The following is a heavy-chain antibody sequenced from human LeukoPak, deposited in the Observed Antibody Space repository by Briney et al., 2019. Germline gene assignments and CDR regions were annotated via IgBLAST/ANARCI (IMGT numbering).Heavy chain of an antibody. Sequence: GGSLRLSCAACGFTFSNYSMHWVRHAPAKGLEWVAGIPYDGSNNYYSDSVKDRLTISRDNPKNTLYLQVNSLRPQDTAVYYCARSEGTTVTMFDYWGQGTLVTVSS. J-gene: IGHJ4*02. CDR1: GFTFSNYS. D-gene: IGHD4-17*01. CDR3: ARSEGTTVTMFDY. CDR2: IPYDGSNN. V-gene: IGHV3-30-3*01.